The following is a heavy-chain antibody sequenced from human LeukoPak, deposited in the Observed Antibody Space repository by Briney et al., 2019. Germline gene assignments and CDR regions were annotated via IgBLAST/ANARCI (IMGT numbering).Heavy chain of an antibody. CDR1: GFTFSTYG. Sequence: GGSLRLSCAASGFTFSTYGMHWVRQAPGKGLEWVALIWYDGSRKYYSGSVKGRFTISRDNSNNMLYLQMNSLRADDTAVYYCAKARDGYNYGHSWGQGTLVTVSS. CDR2: IWYDGSRK. CDR3: AKARDGYNYGHS. D-gene: IGHD5-24*01. V-gene: IGHV3-33*06. J-gene: IGHJ4*02.